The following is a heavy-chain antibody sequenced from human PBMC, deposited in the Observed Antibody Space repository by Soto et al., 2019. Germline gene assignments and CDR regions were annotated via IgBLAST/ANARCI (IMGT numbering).Heavy chain of an antibody. D-gene: IGHD3-16*02. CDR3: ARGGNIYDYVWGSYRIRWFDP. Sequence: ASETLSLTCAVYGGSFSGYYWSWIRQPPGKGLEWIGEINHSGSTNYNPSLKSRVTISVDTSKNQFSLKLSSVTAADTAVYYCARGGNIYDYVWGSYRIRWFDPWGQGTLVTVSS. V-gene: IGHV4-34*01. CDR1: GGSFSGYY. J-gene: IGHJ5*02. CDR2: INHSGST.